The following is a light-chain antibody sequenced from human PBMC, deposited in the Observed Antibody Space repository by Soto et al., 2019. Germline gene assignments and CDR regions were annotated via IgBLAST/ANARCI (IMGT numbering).Light chain of an antibody. J-gene: IGLJ1*01. CDR2: EVT. Sequence: QSALTQPASVSGSPGQSITISCSGTSSDIGGYHFVSWYQQHPGKAPKLMIYEVTLRPSGVSDRFSGSKSGNTASLTISGLQAEDEADYYCTSYTATSTYVFGTGTKVTVL. CDR3: TSYTATSTYV. CDR1: SSDIGGYHF. V-gene: IGLV2-14*01.